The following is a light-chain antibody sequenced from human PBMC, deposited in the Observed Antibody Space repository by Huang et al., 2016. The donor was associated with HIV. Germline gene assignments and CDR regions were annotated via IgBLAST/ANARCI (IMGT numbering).Light chain of an antibody. CDR1: QDISNH. CDR3: LQHNSYPLT. CDR2: GTS. V-gene: IGKV1-17*03. J-gene: IGKJ3*01. Sequence: DIQMTQSPSAMSASVGDRVTITCRASQDISNHLAWFQQKPGKVPKCLIYGTSSLQSGVPCRFSGSGSGTEFTLTISSLQPEDFATYYCLQHNSYPLTFGPGTKVEFK.